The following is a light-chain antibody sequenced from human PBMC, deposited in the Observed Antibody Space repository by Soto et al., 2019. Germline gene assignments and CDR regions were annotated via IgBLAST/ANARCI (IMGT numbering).Light chain of an antibody. V-gene: IGKV3-20*01. J-gene: IGKJ1*01. CDR1: DSVDSNY. CDR3: QQYGSSPWT. Sequence: EIVLTQSPGTLSLSPGERATLSCRASDSVDSNYLARYQQKPGQAPGLLIYRASSRATGVPDRFSGGGSGTDFTLTISRLEPEDFAVYYCQQYGSSPWTFGQGTKGDIK. CDR2: RAS.